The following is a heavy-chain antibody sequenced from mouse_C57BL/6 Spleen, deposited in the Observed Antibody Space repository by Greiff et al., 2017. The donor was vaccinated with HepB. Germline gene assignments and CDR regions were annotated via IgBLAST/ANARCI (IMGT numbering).Heavy chain of an antibody. V-gene: IGHV1-22*01. CDR1: GYTFTDYN. D-gene: IGHD1-1*01. CDR3: ARTDYGSSHEYFDV. J-gene: IGHJ1*03. Sequence: EVQLQQSGPELVKPGASLNLSCTASGYTFTDYNMHWVSRNHGKSLEWMGYINPNNGGTSYNQKFKGKATLTVNKSSSTAYMELRSLTSEDSAFYYCARTDYGSSHEYFDVWGTGTTVTVSS. CDR2: INPNNGGT.